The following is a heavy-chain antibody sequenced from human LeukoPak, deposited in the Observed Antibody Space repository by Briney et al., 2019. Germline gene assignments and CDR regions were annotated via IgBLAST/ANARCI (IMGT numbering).Heavy chain of an antibody. CDR3: ARGPRRTTRGYWFGP. Sequence: GASVKVSCKASGYTFTAYYMHWVRQAPGQGFEWMGWINPNSAGTNFAQKFQGRVTMTRDTSISTAYMELSRLRSDDTAVYYCARGPRRTTRGYWFGPWGQGTLVTVSS. J-gene: IGHJ5*02. D-gene: IGHD4-11*01. CDR1: GYTFTAYY. CDR2: INPNSAGT. V-gene: IGHV1-2*02.